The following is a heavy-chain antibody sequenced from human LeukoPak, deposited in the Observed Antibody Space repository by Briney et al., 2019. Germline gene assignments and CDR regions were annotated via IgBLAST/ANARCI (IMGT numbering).Heavy chain of an antibody. CDR1: GYTFTSYA. CDR2: INTNTGNP. V-gene: IGHV7-4-1*02. J-gene: IGHJ3*02. CDR3: ARDWVRYYDSSGYHDAFDI. D-gene: IGHD3-22*01. Sequence: ASVKVSCKASGYTFTSYAMNWVRQAPGQGLEWMGWINTNTGNPTYAQGFTGRFVFSLDTSVSTAYLQISSLKAEDTAVCYCARDWVRYYDSSGYHDAFDIWGQGTMVTVSS.